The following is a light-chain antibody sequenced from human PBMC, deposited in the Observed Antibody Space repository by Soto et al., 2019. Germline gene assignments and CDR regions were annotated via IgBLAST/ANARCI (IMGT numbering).Light chain of an antibody. CDR3: QQSYSSPPT. CDR1: QSISSL. V-gene: IGKV1-39*01. Sequence: DIQMTQSPSSLSASVGDRVTITCCARQSISSLLAWYQQKPGKAPKLLIFAASSLQSGVPSRFSGSRSGPDFTLTISSLQPEDFATYYCQQSYSSPPTFGQGTKVDIK. J-gene: IGKJ1*01. CDR2: AAS.